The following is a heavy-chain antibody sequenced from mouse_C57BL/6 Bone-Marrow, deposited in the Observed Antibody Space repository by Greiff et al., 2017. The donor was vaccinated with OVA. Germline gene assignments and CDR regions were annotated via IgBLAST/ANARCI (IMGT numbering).Heavy chain of an antibody. J-gene: IGHJ1*03. CDR2: IYPGSGST. D-gene: IGHD1-1*01. Sequence: VQLQQPGAELVKPGASVKMSCKASGYTFTSYWITWVKQRPGQGLEWIGDIYPGSGSTNYNEKFKSKATLTVDTSSSTAYMQLSSLTSEDSAVYYCARERGSFITTVVAPYWYFDVWGTGTTVTVSS. V-gene: IGHV1-55*01. CDR1: GYTFTSYW. CDR3: ARERGSFITTVVAPYWYFDV.